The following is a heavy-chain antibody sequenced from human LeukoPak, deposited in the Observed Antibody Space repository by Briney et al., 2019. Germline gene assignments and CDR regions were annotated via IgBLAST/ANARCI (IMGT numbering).Heavy chain of an antibody. J-gene: IGHJ4*02. CDR3: ARLLSARGYTYGYTVY. CDR1: GYPFDNYY. Sequence: ASVKVSFKASGYPFDNYYMHWVRQAPGQGLEWMGWINPKSGVTNYAQKSQGRVTMTTDTASTTAYMELGRLRSDDTAIYYCARLLSARGYTYGYTVYWGQGTLVTVSS. V-gene: IGHV1-2*02. CDR2: INPKSGVT. D-gene: IGHD5-18*01.